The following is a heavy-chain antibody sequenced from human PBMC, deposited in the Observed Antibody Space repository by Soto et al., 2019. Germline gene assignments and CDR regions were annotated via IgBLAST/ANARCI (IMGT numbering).Heavy chain of an antibody. CDR1: GGSISSSNW. CDR3: ARLGLPFWIMDV. D-gene: IGHD3-16*01. CDR2: IYHSGST. Sequence: PSETLSLTCAVSGGSISSSNWWSWVRQPPGKGLEWIGEIYHSGSTNYNPSLKSRVTIPVDKSKNQFSLKLSSVTAADTAVYYCARLGLPFWIMDVWGQGTTVTV. V-gene: IGHV4-4*02. J-gene: IGHJ6*02.